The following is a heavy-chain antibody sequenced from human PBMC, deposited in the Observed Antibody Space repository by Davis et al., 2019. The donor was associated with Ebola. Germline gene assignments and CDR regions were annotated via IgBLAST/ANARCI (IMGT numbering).Heavy chain of an antibody. V-gene: IGHV4-61*01. CDR3: ARGPMVQGVIPFDI. J-gene: IGHJ3*02. Sequence: PSETLSLTCTVSGGSISSGSYYWSWIRQPPGKGLEWIGYIYYSGSTNYNPSLKSRVTISVDTSKNQFSLKLSSVTAADTAVYYCARGPMVQGVIPFDIWGQGTMVTVSS. CDR2: IYYSGST. CDR1: GGSISSGSYY. D-gene: IGHD3-10*01.